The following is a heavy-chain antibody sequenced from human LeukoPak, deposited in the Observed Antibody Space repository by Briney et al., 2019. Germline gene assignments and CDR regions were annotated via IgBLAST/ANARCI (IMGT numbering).Heavy chain of an antibody. CDR3: AADYGDYVSPFD. Sequence: GGSLRLSCAASGFNFRDSAMHWVRQPPGKGVEGLAVSSYYATNKYSAASVNGRFTISRDNSKNTLFLQMNNLRLEDTAVYYCAADYGDYVSPFDWGQGSLVIVSS. J-gene: IGHJ4*02. D-gene: IGHD4-17*01. V-gene: IGHV3-30*04. CDR2: SSYYATNK. CDR1: GFNFRDSA.